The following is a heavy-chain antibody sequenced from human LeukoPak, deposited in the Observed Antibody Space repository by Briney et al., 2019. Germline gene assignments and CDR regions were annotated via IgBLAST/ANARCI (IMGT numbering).Heavy chain of an antibody. CDR1: GFTFSSYA. CDR2: ISHDGSNK. CDR3: AKDIAQGYTFGSIEQDY. Sequence: GGSLRLSCAASGFTFSSYAMHWVRQAPGKGLEWVAVISHDGSNKYYADSVKGRFTISRDNSKNTLYLQMNSLRAEDTAVYYCAKDIAQGYTFGSIEQDYWGQGTLVTVSS. D-gene: IGHD5-18*01. J-gene: IGHJ4*02. V-gene: IGHV3-30-3*01.